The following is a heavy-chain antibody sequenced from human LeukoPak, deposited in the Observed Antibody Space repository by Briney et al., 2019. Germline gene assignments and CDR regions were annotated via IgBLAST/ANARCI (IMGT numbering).Heavy chain of an antibody. V-gene: IGHV1-18*01. J-gene: IGHJ4*02. Sequence: ASVKVSCKASGYTFTSYGISWVRQAPGQGLEWMGWISAYNGNTNYAQKLQGRVTTTTDTSTSTAYMELRSLRSDDTAVYYCARGSGSYWAYYFDYWGQGTLVTVSS. CDR2: ISAYNGNT. CDR3: ARGSGSYWAYYFDY. D-gene: IGHD1-26*01. CDR1: GYTFTSYG.